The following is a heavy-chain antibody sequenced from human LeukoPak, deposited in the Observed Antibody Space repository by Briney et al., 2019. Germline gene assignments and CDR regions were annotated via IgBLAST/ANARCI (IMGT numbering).Heavy chain of an antibody. CDR2: ISGSGDVI. CDR3: TTKVIRGNSGDDYDD. Sequence: GALRLSCAASGFTFRVYYMAWIRQAPGKGLELLSFISGSGDVIKYVDSVRGRFTISRDNAKNSLYLQMNSLRAEDTAVYYCTTKVIRGNSGDDYDDWGQGTLVTVSS. D-gene: IGHD5-12*01. V-gene: IGHV3-11*01. J-gene: IGHJ4*02. CDR1: GFTFRVYY.